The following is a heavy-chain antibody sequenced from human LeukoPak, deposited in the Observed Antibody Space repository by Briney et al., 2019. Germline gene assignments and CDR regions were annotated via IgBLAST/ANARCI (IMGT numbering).Heavy chain of an antibody. CDR3: AKDLNWGGR. J-gene: IGHJ4*02. CDR2: ISATGGST. V-gene: IGHV3-23*01. D-gene: IGHD7-27*01. CDR1: GFTFSSYA. Sequence: GGSLRLSCAASGFTFSSYAMSWVRQAPGKGLQWVSSISATGGSTYYADSVKGRSTVSRDNSKNTLYLQMNSLRAEDTAVYYCAKDLNWGGRWGQGTLVTVSS.